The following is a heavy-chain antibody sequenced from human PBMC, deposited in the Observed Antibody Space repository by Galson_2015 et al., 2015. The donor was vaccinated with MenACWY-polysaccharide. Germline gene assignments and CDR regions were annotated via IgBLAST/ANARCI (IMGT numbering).Heavy chain of an antibody. D-gene: IGHD1-26*01. CDR3: ARGRGTYYLAAFDI. J-gene: IGHJ3*02. V-gene: IGHV1-2*06. CDR1: GYTFTVYH. CDR2: INPISTDT. Sequence: SVKVSCKASGYTFTVYHMHWVRQAPGQGLEWMGRINPISTDTNYTQKFQGRVTMTWDTSISTAYMELTRLRSDDTAVYYCARGRGTYYLAAFDIWGQGTMVTASS.